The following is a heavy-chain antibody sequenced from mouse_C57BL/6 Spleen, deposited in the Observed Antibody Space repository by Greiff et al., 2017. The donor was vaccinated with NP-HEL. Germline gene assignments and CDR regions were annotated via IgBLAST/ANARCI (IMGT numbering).Heavy chain of an antibody. D-gene: IGHD2-3*01. CDR1: GFTFSDYG. V-gene: IGHV5-17*01. CDR2: ISSGSSTI. J-gene: IGHJ3*01. Sequence: EVKLVESGGGLVKPGGSLKLSCAASGFTFSDYGMHWVRQAPEKGLEWVAYISSGSSTIYYADTVKGRFTISRDNAKNTLFLQMTSLRSEDTAMYYCARPGYYAQTWFAYWGQGTLVTVSA. CDR3: ARPGYYAQTWFAY.